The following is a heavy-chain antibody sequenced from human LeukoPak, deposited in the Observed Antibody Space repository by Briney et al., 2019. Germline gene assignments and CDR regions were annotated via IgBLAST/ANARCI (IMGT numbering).Heavy chain of an antibody. CDR3: ARGYSSGLSGNDY. V-gene: IGHV4-34*01. D-gene: IGHD3-22*01. Sequence: SETLSVTCAVFGGSFSGYYWSWIRQPPGKGLEWIGEINHSGSTNYNPSLKSRVTISVDTSKNQFSLKLSSVTAADTAVYYCARGYSSGLSGNDYWGQGTLVTVSS. J-gene: IGHJ4*02. CDR2: INHSGST. CDR1: GGSFSGYY.